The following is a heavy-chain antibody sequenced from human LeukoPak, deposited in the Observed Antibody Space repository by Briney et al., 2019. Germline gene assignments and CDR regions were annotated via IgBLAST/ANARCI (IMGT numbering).Heavy chain of an antibody. Sequence: SETLSLTCTVSGGSVSDYYWSWIRQSPGKGLEWIGYIYYTGTNYNPSLKSRVTISVDTSKNQFSLKLSSVTAADTAVYYCARAVNYYYYMDVWGKGTTVTISS. J-gene: IGHJ6*03. CDR3: ARAVNYYYYMDV. D-gene: IGHD3-22*01. CDR1: GGSVSDYY. V-gene: IGHV4-59*02. CDR2: IYYTGT.